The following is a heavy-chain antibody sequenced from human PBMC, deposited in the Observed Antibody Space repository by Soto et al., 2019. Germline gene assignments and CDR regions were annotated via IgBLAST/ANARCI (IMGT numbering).Heavy chain of an antibody. Sequence: TLSLTCGVSGDTISTGGYTWAWIRQPPGKALEWIGHTYHSGNPYYNPSLKSRVIISVDRSKNQFSLKVSSVTAADTAVYYCAVGPDWFIYWGQGTLVTVSS. CDR2: TYHSGNP. CDR1: GDTISTGGYT. V-gene: IGHV4-30-2*02. D-gene: IGHD3-9*01. J-gene: IGHJ4*02. CDR3: AVGPDWFIY.